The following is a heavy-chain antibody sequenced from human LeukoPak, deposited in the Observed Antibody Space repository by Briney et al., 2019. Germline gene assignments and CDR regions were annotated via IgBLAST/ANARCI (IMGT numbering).Heavy chain of an antibody. J-gene: IGHJ4*02. D-gene: IGHD5-24*01. CDR3: ATPRDGYNTSSLSLIVY. CDR2: ISCSSSYI. V-gene: IGHV3-21*01. Sequence: GGSLRLSCAASGFTFSSYSMNWVRQAPGKGLEWVSSISCSSSYIYYADSVKGRFTISRDNAKNSLYLQMNSLRAEDTAVYYCATPRDGYNTSSLSLIVYWGQGTLVTVSS. CDR1: GFTFSSYS.